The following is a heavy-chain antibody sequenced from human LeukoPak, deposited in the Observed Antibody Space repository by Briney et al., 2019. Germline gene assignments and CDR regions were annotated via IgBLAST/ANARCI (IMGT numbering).Heavy chain of an antibody. CDR3: AREYGGNLDWYFDL. J-gene: IGHJ2*01. CDR1: GFTFSSYG. Sequence: RSGGSLRLSCAASGFTFSSYGMSWVRQAPGKGLEWVSSISSSSSYIYYADSVKGRFTISRDNAKNSLYLQMNSLRAEDTAVYYCAREYGGNLDWYFDLWGRGTLVTVSS. V-gene: IGHV3-21*01. D-gene: IGHD4-23*01. CDR2: ISSSSSYI.